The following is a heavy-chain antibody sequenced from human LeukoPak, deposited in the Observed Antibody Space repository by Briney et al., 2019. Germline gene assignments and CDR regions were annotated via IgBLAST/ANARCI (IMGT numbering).Heavy chain of an antibody. J-gene: IGHJ5*02. V-gene: IGHV4-4*07. CDR2: IYTSGST. Sequence: SETLSLTCTVSGGSISSYYWSWIRQPAGKGLEWIGRIYTSGSTNYNPSLKSRVTMSVDTSKNQFSLKLSSVTAADTAVYYCARDLSGSVINWFDRWGQGTLVTVSS. D-gene: IGHD3-10*01. CDR3: ARDLSGSVINWFDR. CDR1: GGSISSYY.